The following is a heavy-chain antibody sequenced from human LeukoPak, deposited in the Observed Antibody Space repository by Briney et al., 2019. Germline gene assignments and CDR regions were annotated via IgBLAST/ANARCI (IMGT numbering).Heavy chain of an antibody. J-gene: IGHJ3*02. V-gene: IGHV4-4*07. Sequence: SETLSLTCTVSGDSISGDYWSWIRQPAGKGLEWIGRVYTSGSTSFNPSLKSRVTISVDTSKNQFSLKLSSVTAADTAVYYCARGVVAGDAFDIWGQGTMVTVSS. CDR2: VYTSGST. CDR3: ARGVVAGDAFDI. D-gene: IGHD6-19*01. CDR1: GDSISGDY.